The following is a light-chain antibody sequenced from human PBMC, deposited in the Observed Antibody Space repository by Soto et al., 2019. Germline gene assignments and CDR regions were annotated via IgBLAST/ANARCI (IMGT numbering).Light chain of an antibody. CDR3: SSYTSSSTLWV. V-gene: IGLV2-14*01. CDR1: SSDVGGYNY. J-gene: IGLJ1*01. Sequence: QSALTQPASGSGSPGQSITISCTGTSSDVGGYNYVSWYQQHPGKAPKLMIYDVSNRPSGVSNRFSGSKSGNTASLTISGLQAEDEADYYCSSYTSSSTLWVFGTGTRSPS. CDR2: DVS.